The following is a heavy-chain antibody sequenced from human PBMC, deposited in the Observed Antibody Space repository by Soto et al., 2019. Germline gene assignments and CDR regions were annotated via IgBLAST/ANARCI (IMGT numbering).Heavy chain of an antibody. J-gene: IGHJ6*02. CDR1: GFTFSTYA. CDR3: AKNGDFWSWGMDV. D-gene: IGHD3-3*01. CDR2: ISNSGDGT. Sequence: PGGSLRLSCAASGFTFSTYAMTWVRQAPGKGLEWVSLISNSGDGTYYAGSVKGGFTISRDNSQRTLNLQMNSLRAEDTAVYYCAKNGDFWSWGMDVWGQGTTVTVSS. V-gene: IGHV3-23*01.